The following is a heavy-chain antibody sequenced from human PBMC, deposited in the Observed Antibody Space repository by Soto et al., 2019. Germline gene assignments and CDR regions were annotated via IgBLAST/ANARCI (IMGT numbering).Heavy chain of an antibody. CDR3: ARDKATAGGYNLYDP. V-gene: IGHV4-4*02. CDR2: IYHSGST. D-gene: IGHD1-26*01. Sequence: QVQLLESGPGLVKPSETLSLICTVSGGSIRSSHWWSWVRQPPGKGLERIGEIYHSGSTNLDPSLKSRVTLSVDKSKNQFSLKLTSVTAADTAVYYCARDKATAGGYNLYDPWGQGILVTVSS. J-gene: IGHJ5*02. CDR1: GGSIRSSHW.